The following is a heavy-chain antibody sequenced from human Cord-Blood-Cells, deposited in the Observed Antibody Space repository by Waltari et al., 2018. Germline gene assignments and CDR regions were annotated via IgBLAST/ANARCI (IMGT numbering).Heavy chain of an antibody. D-gene: IGHD3-3*01. CDR1: GFTFSSYA. V-gene: IGHV3-23*01. CDR3: ANGGLRFLEWLPYPFNFDY. J-gene: IGHJ4*02. CDR2: ISGSGGST. Sequence: EVQLLESGGGLVQPGGSLRLSCAASGFTFSSYAMSWVRQAPGKGLEWVSAISGSGGSTYYADSVKGRFTISRDNSKNTLYLQMNSLRAEDTAVYYCANGGLRFLEWLPYPFNFDYWGQGTLVTVSS.